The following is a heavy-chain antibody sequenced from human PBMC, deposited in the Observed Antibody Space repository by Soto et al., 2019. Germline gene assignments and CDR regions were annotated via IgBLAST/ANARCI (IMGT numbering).Heavy chain of an antibody. V-gene: IGHV4-39*07. J-gene: IGHJ6*02. CDR3: ARDEGYSSSSNSYYYYGMDV. CDR2: IYYSGST. Sequence: SETLSLTCSVSGGSISSSSYYWGWIRQPPGKGLEWIGSIYYSGSTYYNPSLKSRVTISVDTSKNQFSLKLSSVTAADTAVYYCARDEGYSSSSNSYYYYGMDVWGQGTTVTVSS. D-gene: IGHD6-6*01. CDR1: GGSISSSSYY.